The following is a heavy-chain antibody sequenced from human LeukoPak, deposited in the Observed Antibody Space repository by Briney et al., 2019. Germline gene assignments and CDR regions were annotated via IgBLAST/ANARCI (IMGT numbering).Heavy chain of an antibody. J-gene: IGHJ6*03. CDR3: ARGRKQLVLLKNPEKRTQNYYMDV. D-gene: IGHD6-6*01. CDR1: GGSFSGYY. Sequence: NTSETLSLTCAVYGGSFSGYYWSWIRQPPGKGLEWIGEINHSGSTNYNPSLKSRVTISVDTSKNQFSLKLSSVTAADTAVYYCARGRKQLVLLKNPEKRTQNYYMDVWGKGTTVTVSS. V-gene: IGHV4-34*01. CDR2: INHSGST.